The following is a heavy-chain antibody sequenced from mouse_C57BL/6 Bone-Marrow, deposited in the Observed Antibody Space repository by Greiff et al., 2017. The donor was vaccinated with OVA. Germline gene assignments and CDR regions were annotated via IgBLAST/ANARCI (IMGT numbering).Heavy chain of an antibody. CDR1: GYTFTSSG. D-gene: IGHD1-1*02. CDR3: ARFDIPAVAGFDY. V-gene: IGHV1-81*01. Sequence: VQLQQSGAELARPGASVKLSCKASGYTFTSSGISWVKQRTGQGLEWIGEIYPRSGNTYYNEKFKGKATLTADKSSSTAYMELRRRTSEDSAVYFCARFDIPAVAGFDYWGQGNTPTVSS. CDR2: IYPRSGNT. J-gene: IGHJ2*01.